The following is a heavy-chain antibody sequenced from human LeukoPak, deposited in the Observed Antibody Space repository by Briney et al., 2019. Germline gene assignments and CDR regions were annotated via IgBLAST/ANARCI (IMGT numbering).Heavy chain of an antibody. J-gene: IGHJ6*02. D-gene: IGHD4-17*01. CDR2: ISGSGGST. Sequence: GGSLRPSCAASGFTFSSYAMSWVRQAPGKGLEWVSAISGSGGSTYYADSVKGRFTISRDNSKNTLYLQMNSLRAEDTAVYYCAKDGPDYGDYYYYYGMDVWGQGTTVTVSS. V-gene: IGHV3-23*01. CDR1: GFTFSSYA. CDR3: AKDGPDYGDYYYYYGMDV.